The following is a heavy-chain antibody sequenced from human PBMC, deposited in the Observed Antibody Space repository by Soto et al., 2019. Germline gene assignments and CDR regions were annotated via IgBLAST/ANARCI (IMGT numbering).Heavy chain of an antibody. CDR2: IKQDGNEK. V-gene: IGHV3-7*01. CDR1: GFTVSPYW. Sequence: SLRLSCAASGFTVSPYWMSWVRQAPGKGLEWVANIKQDGNEKYYVDSVKGRFTISRDNAKNSLYLQMNSLGAEDTAVYYCARVGGGYQLLHAFDIWGQGTMVTVSS. J-gene: IGHJ3*02. CDR3: ARVGGGYQLLHAFDI. D-gene: IGHD2-2*01.